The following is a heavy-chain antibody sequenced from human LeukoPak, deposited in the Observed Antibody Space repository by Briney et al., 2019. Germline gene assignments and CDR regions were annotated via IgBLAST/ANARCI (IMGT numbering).Heavy chain of an antibody. D-gene: IGHD5-18*01. CDR1: GYSISSGHY. V-gene: IGHV4-38-2*02. Sequence: PSETLSLTCTVSGYSISSGHYWGWIRQPPGKGLEWIGSIYHSGSTYYNPSLKSRVTISVDTSKSQFSLKLSSVTAADTAVYYCAREGYNYAYDYWGQGTLVTVSS. J-gene: IGHJ4*02. CDR3: AREGYNYAYDY. CDR2: IYHSGST.